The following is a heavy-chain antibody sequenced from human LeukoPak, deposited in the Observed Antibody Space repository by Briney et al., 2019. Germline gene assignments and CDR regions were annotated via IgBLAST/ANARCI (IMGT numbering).Heavy chain of an antibody. CDR1: GDSISSYY. V-gene: IGHV4-59*01. CDR3: ARGEWEIGLFFDY. CDR2: IFNSGST. J-gene: IGHJ4*02. D-gene: IGHD1-26*01. Sequence: SETLSLTCTVSGDSISSYYWSWIRQPPGKGLEWIGYIFNSGSTNYNPSLKSRVTISVDTSENQFSLKLSSVTAADTAVYYCARGEWEIGLFFDYWGQGTLVTVSS.